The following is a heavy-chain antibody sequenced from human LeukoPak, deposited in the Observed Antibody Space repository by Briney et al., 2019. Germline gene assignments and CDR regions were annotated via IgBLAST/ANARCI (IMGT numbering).Heavy chain of an antibody. CDR1: GYSISSGYY. J-gene: IGHJ6*03. CDR2: IYHSGST. CDR3: ARAGPRLSVYRLQVSYYYYMDV. Sequence: SETLSLTCTVSGYSISSGYYWGWIRQPPGKGLEWVGRIYHSGSTYYNPSLKSRVTISVNTSKNQFSLKLSSVTAADPAVYYCARAGPRLSVYRLQVSYYYYMDVWGKWTTVTLSS. D-gene: IGHD2-2*01. V-gene: IGHV4-38-2*02.